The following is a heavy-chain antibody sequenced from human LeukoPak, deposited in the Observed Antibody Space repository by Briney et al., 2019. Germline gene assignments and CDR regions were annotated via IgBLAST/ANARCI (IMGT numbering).Heavy chain of an antibody. Sequence: PGRSLRLSCATSGFTFSHYGMRWVRQPPGKGLEWVAVIWSDGTNTYYGDPVKGRFTISRDNFQRTVYLQMNSLRAEDTAVYYCAKDAQRGFDYSNSLDKWGQGTLVTVSS. V-gene: IGHV3-33*06. D-gene: IGHD4-11*01. CDR3: AKDAQRGFDYSNSLDK. CDR1: GFTFSHYG. CDR2: IWSDGTNT. J-gene: IGHJ4*02.